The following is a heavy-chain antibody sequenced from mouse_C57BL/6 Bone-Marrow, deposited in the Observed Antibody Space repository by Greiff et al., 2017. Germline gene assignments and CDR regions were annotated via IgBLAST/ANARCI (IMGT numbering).Heavy chain of an antibody. D-gene: IGHD1-1*01. CDR3: ARGSHYGSSAWFAY. J-gene: IGHJ3*01. CDR1: GYTFTSSG. Sequence: QVQLKQSGAELARPGASVKLSCKASGYTFTSSGISWVKQRTGQGLEWIGEIYPRSGNTYSNEKFKGKATLTADKSSSTAYMELRSLTSEDSAVYFCARGSHYGSSAWFAYWGQGTLVTVSA. V-gene: IGHV1-81*01. CDR2: IYPRSGNT.